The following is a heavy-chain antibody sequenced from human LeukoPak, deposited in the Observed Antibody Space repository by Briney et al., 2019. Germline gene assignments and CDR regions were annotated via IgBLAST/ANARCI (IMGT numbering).Heavy chain of an antibody. CDR3: AKMTIHGDSAL. D-gene: IGHD2-21*02. CDR1: GGPISVDY. V-gene: IGHV4-59*01. Sequence: SETLSLTCIVSGGPISVDYWNWIRQAPGKGLEWIGYIYYTGRTKYNPSLASRLTISIDTSKSQFSLRLTSVTAADTAVYYCAKMTIHGDSALWGQGSLVTVSS. CDR2: IYYTGRT. J-gene: IGHJ4*02.